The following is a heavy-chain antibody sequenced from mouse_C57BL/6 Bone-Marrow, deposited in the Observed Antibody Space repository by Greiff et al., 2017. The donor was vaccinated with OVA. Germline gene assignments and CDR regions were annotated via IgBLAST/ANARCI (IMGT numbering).Heavy chain of an antibody. CDR2: IWSDGST. V-gene: IGHV2-6*03. CDR1: GFSLTSYG. CDR3: ATDYYGSSYGFAY. D-gene: IGHD1-1*01. J-gene: IGHJ3*01. Sequence: VMLVESGPGLVAPSQSLSITCTVSGFSLTSYGVHWVRQPPGKGLEWLVVIWSDGSTTYNSARKSRLSISKDNSKSQVFLKMNSLQTDDTAMYYCATDYYGSSYGFAYWGQGTLVTVSA.